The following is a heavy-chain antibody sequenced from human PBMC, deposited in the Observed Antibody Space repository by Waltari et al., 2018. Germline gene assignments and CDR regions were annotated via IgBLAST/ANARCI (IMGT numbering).Heavy chain of an antibody. Sequence: EVLLVESGGGLVQNGGSLGLSCAASRLTFSTYWRNWVRQAPGKGLEWVANINQDGSEEYYVDSVKGRFTISRDNAKNSLYLEMKTLRAEDTAIYYCARTGARWLQFAAFDIWGQGTMVTVSS. CDR3: ARTGARWLQFAAFDI. V-gene: IGHV3-7*01. J-gene: IGHJ3*02. D-gene: IGHD5-12*01. CDR1: RLTFSTYW. CDR2: INQDGSEE.